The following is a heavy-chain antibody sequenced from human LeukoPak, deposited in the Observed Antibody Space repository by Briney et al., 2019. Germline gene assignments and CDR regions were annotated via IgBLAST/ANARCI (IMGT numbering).Heavy chain of an antibody. CDR2: ISYDGSNK. J-gene: IGHJ4*02. D-gene: IGHD6-13*01. Sequence: GGSLRLSCAASGFTFSSYAMHWVRQAPGKGLEWVAVISYDGSNKYYADSVKGRFTISRDNSKNTLYLQMNSLRAEDTAVYYCAKDPPSPHSSSWYTFDYWGQGTLVTVSS. CDR1: GFTFSSYA. V-gene: IGHV3-30-3*01. CDR3: AKDPPSPHSSSWYTFDY.